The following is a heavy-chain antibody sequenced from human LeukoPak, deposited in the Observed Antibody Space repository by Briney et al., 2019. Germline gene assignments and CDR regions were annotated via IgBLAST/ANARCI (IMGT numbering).Heavy chain of an antibody. V-gene: IGHV1-46*01. Sequence: ASVKVSCKASGYTFTSYYMHWVRQAPGQGLEWMGIINPSGGSTSYAQKFQGRVTMTRDMSTSTVYMELSSLRSEDTAVYYCARGKRRAVAGPEDAFDIWGQGTMVTVSS. D-gene: IGHD6-19*01. J-gene: IGHJ3*02. CDR2: INPSGGST. CDR3: ARGKRRAVAGPEDAFDI. CDR1: GYTFTSYY.